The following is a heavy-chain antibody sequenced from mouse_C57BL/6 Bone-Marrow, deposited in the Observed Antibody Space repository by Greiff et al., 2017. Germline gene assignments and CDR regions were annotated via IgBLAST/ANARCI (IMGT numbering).Heavy chain of an antibody. CDR2: IDPETGGT. CDR1: GYTFTDYE. CDR3: TRWDYGSSPYYCDY. D-gene: IGHD1-1*01. Sequence: QVQLQQSGAELVRPGASVTLSCKASGYTFTDYEMHWVKQTPVHGLEWIGAIDPETGGTAYNQKFKGKAILTADKSSSTAYMELRSLTSEDSAVYYCTRWDYGSSPYYCDYWGQGTTLTVSS. V-gene: IGHV1-15*01. J-gene: IGHJ2*01.